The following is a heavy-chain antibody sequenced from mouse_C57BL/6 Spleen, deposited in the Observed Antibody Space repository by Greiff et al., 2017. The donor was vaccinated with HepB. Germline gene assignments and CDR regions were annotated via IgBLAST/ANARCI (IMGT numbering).Heavy chain of an antibody. V-gene: IGHV1-82*01. J-gene: IGHJ2*01. CDR1: GYAFSSSW. CDR3: ADYDYDGGGFDY. CDR2: IYPGDGDT. D-gene: IGHD2-4*01. Sequence: VQLQQSGPELVKPGASVKISCKASGYAFSSSWMNWVKQRPGKGLEWIGRIYPGDGDTNYNGKFKGKATLTADKSSSTAYMQLSSLTSEDSAVYFCADYDYDGGGFDYWGQGTTLTVSS.